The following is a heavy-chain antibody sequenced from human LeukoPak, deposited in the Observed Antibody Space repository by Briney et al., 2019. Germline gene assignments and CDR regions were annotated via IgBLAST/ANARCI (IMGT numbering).Heavy chain of an antibody. CDR2: INHSGST. CDR1: GGSFSGYY. J-gene: IGHJ4*02. D-gene: IGHD1-14*01. Sequence: SETLSLTCAVYGGSFSGYYWSWIRQPPGKGLEWIGEINHSGSTNYNPSLKSRVTISVDTSKNRFSLKLSSVTAADTAVYYCARGKNRIPFDYWGQGPLVTVSS. V-gene: IGHV4-34*01. CDR3: ARGKNRIPFDY.